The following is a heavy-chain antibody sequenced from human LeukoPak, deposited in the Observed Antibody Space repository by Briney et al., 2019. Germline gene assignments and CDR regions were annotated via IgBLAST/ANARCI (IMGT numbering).Heavy chain of an antibody. CDR3: ATTNYGSGSYYNWGYDAFDI. CDR2: IYPGDSDT. J-gene: IGHJ3*02. V-gene: IGHV5-51*01. Sequence: GESLKISCKGSGYSFTSYWIGWVRQLPGKGLEWMGIIYPGDSDTRYSPSFQGQVTISADKSISTAYLQWSSLKASDTAMYYCATTNYGSGSYYNWGYDAFDIWGQGTMVTVSS. D-gene: IGHD3-10*01. CDR1: GYSFTSYW.